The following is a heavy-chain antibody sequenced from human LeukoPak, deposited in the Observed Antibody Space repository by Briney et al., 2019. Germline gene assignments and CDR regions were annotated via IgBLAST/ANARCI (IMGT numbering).Heavy chain of an antibody. CDR1: GFTFSSYE. CDR2: ISSSGSTI. CDR3: AREMRIAGYFDY. D-gene: IGHD6-6*01. Sequence: GGSLRLSCAASGFTFSSYEMNWVRQAPGKGLEWVSYISSSGSTIYYADSVKGRFTISRDNAKNSLYLQMNSLRAEDTAVYYCAREMRIAGYFDYWGQGTLVTVSS. V-gene: IGHV3-48*03. J-gene: IGHJ4*02.